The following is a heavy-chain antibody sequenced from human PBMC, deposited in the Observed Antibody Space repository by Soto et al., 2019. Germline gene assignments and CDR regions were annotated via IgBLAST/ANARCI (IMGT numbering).Heavy chain of an antibody. V-gene: IGHV1-3*01. CDR3: ARERSRTWTYEEYFDY. J-gene: IGHJ4*02. D-gene: IGHD6-13*01. Sequence: ASVKVSCKASGYTFTSYAMHWVRQAPGQGLEWMGWINAANGTTKSSQKFQGRVTMTRDTSARAAYMALSSLRSEDTAVYYCARERSRTWTYEEYFDYWGQGTMVPVSP. CDR1: GYTFTSYA. CDR2: INAANGTT.